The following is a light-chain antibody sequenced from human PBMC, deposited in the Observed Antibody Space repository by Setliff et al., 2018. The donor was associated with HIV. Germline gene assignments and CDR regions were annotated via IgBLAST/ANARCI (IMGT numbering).Light chain of an antibody. Sequence: SYALAQPPSVSVAPGETARITCGGNNIGSKSVHWYQQKPGQAPVLVIYYDSDRPSGIPERFSGSNSGNTATLTISRVEVGDEADYYCQVWDSITDHVVFAGGTKVTV. CDR3: QVWDSITDHVV. J-gene: IGLJ2*01. V-gene: IGLV3-21*04. CDR2: YDS. CDR1: NIGSKS.